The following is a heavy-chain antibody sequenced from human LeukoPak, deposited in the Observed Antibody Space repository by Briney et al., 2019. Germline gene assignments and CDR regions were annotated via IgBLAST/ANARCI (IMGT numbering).Heavy chain of an antibody. Sequence: SETLSLTCTVSGDSISSGNYYWTWIRQPPGKGLEWIGYIYKRGSTYYNPSLKSRVTMSVDTSKSQFSLKLSSVTAADAAVYYCARATYYDSSGYYYDAYAFDIWGQGTMVTVSS. D-gene: IGHD3-22*01. V-gene: IGHV4-30-4*02. J-gene: IGHJ3*02. CDR3: ARATYYDSSGYYYDAYAFDI. CDR2: IYKRGST. CDR1: GDSISSGNYY.